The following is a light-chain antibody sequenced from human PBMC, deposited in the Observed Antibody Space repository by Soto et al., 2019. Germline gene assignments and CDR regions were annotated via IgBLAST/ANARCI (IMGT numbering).Light chain of an antibody. CDR1: QSISSW. V-gene: IGKV1-5*03. Sequence: DIPMTQSPSTLSASVGDRVTITCRASQSISSWLAWYQQKPGKAPNLLIYQASSLQSGVPSRFSGSGSGTEFTLTINSLQPDDFATYYCQQYNNYPYTLGQGTKLEIK. CDR3: QQYNNYPYT. J-gene: IGKJ2*01. CDR2: QAS.